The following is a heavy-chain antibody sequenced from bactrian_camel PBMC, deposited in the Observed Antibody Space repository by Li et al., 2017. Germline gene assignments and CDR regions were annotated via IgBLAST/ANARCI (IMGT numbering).Heavy chain of an antibody. CDR1: GYTYNRNC. Sequence: HVQLVESGGGSVQAGGSLRLSCAASGYTYNRNCMAWFRQAPGKEREGVATIYNGDGSAIYTDSAKGRFAISQDSARLMWYLQMNSLKPEDTAMYYCAKGYYSEVIKPRDLQGQGTQVTVS. J-gene: IGHJ4*01. CDR2: IYNGDGSA. V-gene: IGHV3S1*01. D-gene: IGHD4*01.